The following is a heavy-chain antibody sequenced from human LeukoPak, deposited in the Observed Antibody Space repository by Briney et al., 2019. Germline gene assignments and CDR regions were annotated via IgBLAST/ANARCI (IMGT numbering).Heavy chain of an antibody. D-gene: IGHD4-17*01. CDR3: ATDGGVTVTTCNY. CDR2: INPNSGGT. CDR1: GGTFSSYA. Sequence: ASVKVSCKASGGTFSSYAISWVRQAPGQGLEWMGWINPNSGGTNYAQKFQGRVTMTRDTSISTAYMELSRLRSDDTAVYYCATDGGVTVTTCNYWGQGTLVTVSS. J-gene: IGHJ4*02. V-gene: IGHV1-2*02.